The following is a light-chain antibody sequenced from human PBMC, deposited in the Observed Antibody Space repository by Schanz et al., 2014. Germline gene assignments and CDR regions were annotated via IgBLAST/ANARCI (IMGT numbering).Light chain of an antibody. CDR2: DNN. CDR1: SSNIGNNY. J-gene: IGLJ3*02. V-gene: IGLV1-51*01. CDR3: GTWDSSLSAGV. Sequence: QSVLTQPPSVSAAPGQKVTISCSGRSSNIGNNYVSWYRQLPGTAPKLLIYDNNQRPSGIPDRFSGSKSGTSATLGITGLQTGDEADYYCGTWDSSLSAGVFGGGTKLTVL.